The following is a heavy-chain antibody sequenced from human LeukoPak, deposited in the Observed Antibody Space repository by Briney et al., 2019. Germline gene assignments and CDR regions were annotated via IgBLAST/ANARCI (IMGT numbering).Heavy chain of an antibody. V-gene: IGHV1-46*03. D-gene: IGHD2-2*01. CDR1: GYTFTSYY. CDR3: ASLGARRYCSSTSCYEADDAFDI. J-gene: IGHJ3*02. CDR2: INPSGGST. Sequence: ASVKVSCKASGYTFTSYYMHWVRQAPGQGLEWMGIINPSGGSTSYAQKFQGRVTMTRDTSTSTVYMELSSLRSEDTAVYYRASLGARRYCSSTSCYEADDAFDIWGQGTMVTVSS.